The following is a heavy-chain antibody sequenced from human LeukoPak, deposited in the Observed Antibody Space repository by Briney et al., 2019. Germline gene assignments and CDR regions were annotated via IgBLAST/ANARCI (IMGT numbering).Heavy chain of an antibody. CDR1: GFNLEEYA. J-gene: IGHJ4*02. D-gene: IGHD2-8*01. CDR3: TKDRYCTYSRCPLDY. Sequence: PGRSLRLSCVASGFNLEEYAMHWVRQAPGKGLEWVSSISGNSGSVGYADSVKGRFTISRDNAKNSLYLQMNSLRAEDTALYYCTKDRYCTYSRCPLDYWGQGTLVTVSS. CDR2: ISGNSGSV. V-gene: IGHV3-9*01.